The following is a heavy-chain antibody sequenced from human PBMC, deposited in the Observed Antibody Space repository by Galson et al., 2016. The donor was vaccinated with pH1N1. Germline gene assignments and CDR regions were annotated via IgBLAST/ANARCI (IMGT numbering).Heavy chain of an antibody. V-gene: IGHV5-51*03. Sequence: QSGAEVKKPGESLKISCKGSGYSFSSYWIGWVRQLPGKGLEWMGITYPGDSDTKYSPSFQGQVTFSVDTSISTAYLQWSSLKASDTAMYYGAGRETILGVDYWGQGTLVTVSS. J-gene: IGHJ4*02. CDR3: AGRETILGVDY. CDR1: GYSFSSYW. CDR2: TYPGDSDT. D-gene: IGHD5-24*01.